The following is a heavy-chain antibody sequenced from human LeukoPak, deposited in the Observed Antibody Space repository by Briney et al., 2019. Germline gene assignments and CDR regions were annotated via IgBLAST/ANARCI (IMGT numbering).Heavy chain of an antibody. J-gene: IGHJ6*02. CDR1: GGSISSISSNNYH. D-gene: IGHD3-3*01. Sequence: SETLSLTCIVSGGSISSISSNNYHWGWIRQPPGKGLEWIGSIYYSGSTYYNPSLKSRVTISVDTSKNQFSLKLTSVTAADTAVYYCARLITISGVVIPTHYGMDVWGQGTTVTVSS. V-gene: IGHV4-39*07. CDR3: ARLITISGVVIPTHYGMDV. CDR2: IYYSGST.